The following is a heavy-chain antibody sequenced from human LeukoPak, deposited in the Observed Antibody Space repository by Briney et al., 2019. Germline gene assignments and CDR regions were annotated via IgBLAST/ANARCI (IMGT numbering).Heavy chain of an antibody. D-gene: IGHD3-10*01. J-gene: IGHJ4*02. CDR2: IYYNGST. CDR3: ARDWYYGSGSTRVDY. Sequence: SETLSLTCTVSGGSISSSSYYWGWIRQPPGKGLEWIGSIYYNGSTYYNPSLKSRVTISVDTSKNQFSLKLSSVTAADTAVYYCARDWYYGSGSTRVDYWGQGTLVTVSS. CDR1: GGSISSSSYY. V-gene: IGHV4-39*07.